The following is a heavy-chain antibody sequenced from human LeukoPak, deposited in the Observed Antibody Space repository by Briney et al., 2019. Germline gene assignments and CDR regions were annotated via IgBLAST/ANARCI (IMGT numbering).Heavy chain of an antibody. Sequence: GGSLRLSCAASGFTFSSYAMHWVRQAPGKGLEWVAVISYDGSNKYYADSVKGRFTISRDNSKNTLYLQMNSLRAEDTAVYYCSSPTYERQFAAYDAHTPPPSDFYYDMDVWGQGTTVTVSS. J-gene: IGHJ6*02. V-gene: IGHV3-30*04. D-gene: IGHD1-1*01. CDR1: GFTFSSYA. CDR3: SSPTYERQFAAYDAHTPPPSDFYYDMDV. CDR2: ISYDGSNK.